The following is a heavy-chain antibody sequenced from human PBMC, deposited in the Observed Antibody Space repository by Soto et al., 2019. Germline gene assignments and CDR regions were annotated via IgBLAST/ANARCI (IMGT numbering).Heavy chain of an antibody. D-gene: IGHD2-21*02. J-gene: IGHJ5*02. Sequence: QVQLQELGPRLVKPSGSLSLTCGVSGGTVASSHWWSWVRQSPGGGLEWIGNVYHTGDTNFNPSLQSRVTISVDKSNNQFSLRLNSLTAADTAVYFCAREIVTAGGNNYFDPWGPGTLVTVSS. CDR1: GGTVASSHW. V-gene: IGHV4-4*02. CDR3: AREIVTAGGNNYFDP. CDR2: VYHTGDT.